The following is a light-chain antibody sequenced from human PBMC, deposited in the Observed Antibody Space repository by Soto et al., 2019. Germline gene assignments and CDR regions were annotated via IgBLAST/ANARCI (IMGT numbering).Light chain of an antibody. V-gene: IGKV1-27*01. CDR3: QQRSNWPWT. CDR2: AAS. CDR1: QGISNY. Sequence: DIQMTQSPSSLSASEGDRVTITCRASQGISNYLAWYKQIPGKVPKLLIYAASTLHSGVPSRFSGSGSGTDFTLTISSLQPEDVVTYYCQQRSNWPWTFGQGTKVEIK. J-gene: IGKJ1*01.